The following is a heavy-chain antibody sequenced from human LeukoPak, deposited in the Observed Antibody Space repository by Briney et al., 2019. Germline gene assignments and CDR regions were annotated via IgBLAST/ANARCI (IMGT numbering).Heavy chain of an antibody. V-gene: IGHV3-53*01. CDR1: GFTVSNSY. CDR2: IYSGGTT. Sequence: AGGSLRLSCAASGFTVSNSYVSWVRQTPGKGLEWVSGIYSGGTTYYRDSVKGRFTISRDNSKNTLYLQMNSLRAEDTAVYYCARDFSEALWFGEPRGQGTLVTVSS. D-gene: IGHD3-10*01. J-gene: IGHJ4*02. CDR3: ARDFSEALWFGEP.